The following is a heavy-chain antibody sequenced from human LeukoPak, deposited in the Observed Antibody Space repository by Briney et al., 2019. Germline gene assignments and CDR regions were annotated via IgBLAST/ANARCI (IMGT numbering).Heavy chain of an antibody. J-gene: IGHJ3*02. CDR3: AADSSGWSDDSLDI. CDR2: INPNGGGT. Sequence: ASVKVSCKASGYTFTDYYIHWVRQAPGKGLQWMGCINPNGGGTNYEEEFRGRVTMTRDTSLSTAYMDLSSLTSDDTAVYYCAADSSGWSDDSLDIWGQGTMVTVSS. D-gene: IGHD6-19*01. V-gene: IGHV1-2*02. CDR1: GYTFTDYY.